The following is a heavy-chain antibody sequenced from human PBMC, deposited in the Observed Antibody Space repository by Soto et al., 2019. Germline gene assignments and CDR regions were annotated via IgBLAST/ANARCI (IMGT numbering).Heavy chain of an antibody. J-gene: IGHJ4*02. CDR3: ARAGGGGYCLSTSCYPYYFDY. V-gene: IGHV1-69*12. CDR1: GGTFSSYA. CDR2: IIPIFGTA. D-gene: IGHD2-2*01. Sequence: QVQLVQSGAEVKKPGSSVKVSCKASGGTFSSYAISWVRQAPGQGLEWMGGIIPIFGTANYAQKFQGRVTITADESRSTAYRELGSLRSEDTAVYYCARAGGGGYCLSTSCYPYYFDYWGQGTLVTVSS.